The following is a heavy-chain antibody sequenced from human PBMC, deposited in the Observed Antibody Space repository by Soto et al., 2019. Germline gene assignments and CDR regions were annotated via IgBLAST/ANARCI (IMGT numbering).Heavy chain of an antibody. Sequence: GSLRLSCTSFVFTFGDYGLTWVRQAPGRGLDRVGFIRSQANGGTTEYAASVKGRFTISRDDSKSIAYLQMDRLKTEDTAVYYCPIIYCSTTSCHYYYGMDVWGLGTPVTVSS. D-gene: IGHD2-2*01. CDR1: VFTFGDYG. CDR3: PIIYCSTTSCHYYYGMDV. V-gene: IGHV3-49*04. CDR2: IRSQANGGTT. J-gene: IGHJ6*01.